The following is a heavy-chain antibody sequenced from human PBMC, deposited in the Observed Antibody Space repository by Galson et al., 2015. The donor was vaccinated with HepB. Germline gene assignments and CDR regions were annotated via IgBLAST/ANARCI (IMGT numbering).Heavy chain of an antibody. CDR1: GFTFKAYA. D-gene: IGHD2-15*01. V-gene: IGHV3-30*04. Sequence: SLRLSCAASGFTFKAYAMHWVRQAPGKGLEWVAFLSNDGSQKHYGDSVKGRFTISSDESDHTLYLQMNSLRPEDTAIYYCAREGVVGSAFGFWGQGTLVTVSS. CDR2: LSNDGSQK. CDR3: AREGVVGSAFGF. J-gene: IGHJ4*02.